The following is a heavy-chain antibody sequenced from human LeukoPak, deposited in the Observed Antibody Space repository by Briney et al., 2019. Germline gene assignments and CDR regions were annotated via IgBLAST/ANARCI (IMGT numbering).Heavy chain of an antibody. D-gene: IGHD3-16*01. V-gene: IGHV3-48*01. CDR3: ARLTIGDY. Sequence: QTGGSLRLSCAASGFTFSSSAMSWVRQAPGKGLEWVSYISSSSSTIYYAESVKGRFTISRDNAKNSLYLQMNSLRAGDTAVYYCARLTIGDYWGQGALVTVSS. J-gene: IGHJ4*02. CDR2: ISSSSSTI. CDR1: GFTFSSSA.